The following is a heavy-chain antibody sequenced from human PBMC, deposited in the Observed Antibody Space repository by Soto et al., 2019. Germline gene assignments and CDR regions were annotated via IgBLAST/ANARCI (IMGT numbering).Heavy chain of an antibody. V-gene: IGHV1-46*01. J-gene: IGHJ6*02. CDR3: ARGDYHGMDV. Sequence: QVQPVESGAEVKKPGASMKLSCQASGYIFANYYMHWVRQAPGQGLEWMGIFNPDGGSTTYAQKFQGRVTVTGDTSTSTVYMELSSLTSEDTAVYFCARGDYHGMDVWGQGTTVTVSS. CDR2: FNPDGGST. CDR1: GYIFANYY. D-gene: IGHD3-16*01.